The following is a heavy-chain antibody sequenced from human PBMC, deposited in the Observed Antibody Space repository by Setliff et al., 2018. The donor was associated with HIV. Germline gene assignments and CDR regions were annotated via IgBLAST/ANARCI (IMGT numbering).Heavy chain of an antibody. CDR1: GGSFSDNY. J-gene: IGHJ6*03. D-gene: IGHD2-8*02. CDR3: ARVSSTYWYSLFRNYYYHMDV. CDR2: INHSGRT. V-gene: IGHV4-34*01. Sequence: KPSETLSLTCAVYGGSFSDNYWSWIRQSPGKGLEWIGEINHSGRTKYSPSLRSRVSISVDTSKTQFSLKLSSVTAADTAVYYCARVSSTYWYSLFRNYYYHMDVWGKGTTVTVSS.